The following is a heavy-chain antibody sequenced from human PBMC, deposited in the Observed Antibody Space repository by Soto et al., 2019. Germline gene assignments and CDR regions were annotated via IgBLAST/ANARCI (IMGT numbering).Heavy chain of an antibody. CDR2: IYYSGST. J-gene: IGHJ4*02. V-gene: IGHV4-30-4*01. CDR3: ARENYFHSSGPPH. D-gene: IGHD3-22*01. CDR1: GGSINSGDYY. Sequence: PSETLSLTCTVSGGSINSGDYYWSWIRQPPGKGLEWIGYIYYSGSTYYNPSLKSRVTMSVDTSKNQFSLKLSSVTAADTAVYYCARENYFHSSGPPHWGQGTLVTVSS.